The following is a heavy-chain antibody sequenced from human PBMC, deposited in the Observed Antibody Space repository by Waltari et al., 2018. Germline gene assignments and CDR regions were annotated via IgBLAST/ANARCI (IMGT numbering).Heavy chain of an antibody. D-gene: IGHD5-18*01. CDR2: ISRCGSTI. V-gene: IGHV3-48*03. J-gene: IGHJ2*01. Sequence: EVQLVESGGGLVQPGGSLRLSCAASGFPFSSYEMNWVRQAPGKGLEWVSYISRCGSTIYYADSVKGRFTISRDNAKNSLYLQMNSLRAEDTAWYHCARDFRRYSYGHYWYFDLWGRGTLVTVSS. CDR3: ARDFRRYSYGHYWYFDL. CDR1: GFPFSSYE.